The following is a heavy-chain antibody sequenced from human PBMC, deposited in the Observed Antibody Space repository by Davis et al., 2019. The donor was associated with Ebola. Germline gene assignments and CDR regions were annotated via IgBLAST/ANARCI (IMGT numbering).Heavy chain of an antibody. D-gene: IGHD2-2*01. CDR2: INPNSGGT. J-gene: IGHJ5*02. CDR3: AREEGYCSSTSCYGGGFDP. V-gene: IGHV1-2*06. Sequence: GGSLRLSCAASGFTFSSYGIHWVRQAPGQGLEWMGRINPNSGGTNYAQKFQGRVTMTRDTSISTAYMELSRLRSDDTAVYYCAREEGYCSSTSCYGGGFDPWGQGTLVTVSS. CDR1: GFTFSSYG.